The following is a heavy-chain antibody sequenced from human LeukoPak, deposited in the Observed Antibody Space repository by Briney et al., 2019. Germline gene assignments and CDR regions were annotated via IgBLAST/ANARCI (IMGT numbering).Heavy chain of an antibody. CDR3: ARDGNSIAARLGWFDP. CDR1: GFTFSSYW. J-gene: IGHJ5*02. D-gene: IGHD6-6*01. V-gene: IGHV3-21*01. CDR2: ISGSGGST. Sequence: GGSLRLSCAASGFTFSSYWMTWVRQAPGKGLEWVSGISGSGGSTYYADSVKGRFTISRDNAKNSLYLQMNSLRAEDTAVYYCARDGNSIAARLGWFDPWGQGTLVTVSS.